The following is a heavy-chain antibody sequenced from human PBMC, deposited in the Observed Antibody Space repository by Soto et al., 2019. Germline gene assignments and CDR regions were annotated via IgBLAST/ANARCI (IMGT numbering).Heavy chain of an antibody. V-gene: IGHV1-69*01. CDR2: IIPIFGTA. J-gene: IGHJ1*01. Sequence: QVQLVQSGAEVKKPGSSVKVSCKASGGTFSSYAISWVRQAPGQGLEWMGGIIPIFGTANYEQKFQGRVTITADESTSTAYMELSSLRSENTAVYYCATARIAVEGTWYFQHWGQGTLVTVSS. CDR3: ATARIAVEGTWYFQH. CDR1: GGTFSSYA. D-gene: IGHD6-19*01.